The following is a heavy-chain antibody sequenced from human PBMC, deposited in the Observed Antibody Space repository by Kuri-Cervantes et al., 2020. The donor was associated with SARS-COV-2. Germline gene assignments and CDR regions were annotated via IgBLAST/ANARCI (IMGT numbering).Heavy chain of an antibody. CDR2: ISYDGSNK. D-gene: IGHD5-18*01. CDR1: GFTFSSYG. J-gene: IGHJ4*01. Sequence: GGSLRLSCAASGFTFSSYGMHWVRQAPGKGLEWVAVISYDGSNKYYADSVKGRFTISRDNSKNTLYLQMNSLRAEDTAVYYCAKDRNPSWIQAWFDYWGQGNRV. CDR3: AKDRNPSWIQAWFDY. V-gene: IGHV3-30*18.